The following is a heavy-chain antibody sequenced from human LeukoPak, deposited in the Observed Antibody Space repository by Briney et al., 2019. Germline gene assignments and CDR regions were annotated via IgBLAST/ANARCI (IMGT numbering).Heavy chain of an antibody. CDR1: GGTFSSYA. CDR2: IIPIFGTA. Sequence: ASVKVSCKASGGTFSSYAISWVRQAPGQGLEWMGGIIPIFGTANYAQKFQGRVTITTDESTSTAYMELSSLRSEDTAVYYCAIETARGFRELLGAFDIWGQGTMVTVSS. CDR3: AIETARGFRELLGAFDI. V-gene: IGHV1-69*05. J-gene: IGHJ3*02. D-gene: IGHD3-10*01.